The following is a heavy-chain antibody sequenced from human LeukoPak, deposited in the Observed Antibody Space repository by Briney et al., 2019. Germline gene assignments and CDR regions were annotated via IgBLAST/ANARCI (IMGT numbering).Heavy chain of an antibody. CDR1: GFTFSSYW. D-gene: IGHD3-3*01. J-gene: IGHJ3*02. Sequence: PGGSLRLSCAASGFTFSSYWMHWVRQAPGKGLVWVSRIDSDGSTTSHGDSVKGRFTISRDNAKNTLYLQMNSLRAEDTAVYYCARGLTIFGVVNDAFDIWGQGTMVTVSS. V-gene: IGHV3-74*01. CDR3: ARGLTIFGVVNDAFDI. CDR2: IDSDGSTT.